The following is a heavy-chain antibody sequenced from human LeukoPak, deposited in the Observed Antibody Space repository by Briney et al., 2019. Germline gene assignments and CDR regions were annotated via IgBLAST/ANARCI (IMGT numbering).Heavy chain of an antibody. Sequence: SQTLSLTCAVSGGSISSGGSSWSWIRQPPGKGLEWIGYIYHSGSTYYNPSLKSRVTISLDRSRNQFSLKLSSVTAADTAVYYCARTYCDILTGYYFDPWGQGTLVTVSS. CDR1: GGSISSGGSS. V-gene: IGHV4-30-2*01. J-gene: IGHJ5*02. CDR2: IYHSGST. CDR3: ARTYCDILTGYYFDP. D-gene: IGHD3-9*01.